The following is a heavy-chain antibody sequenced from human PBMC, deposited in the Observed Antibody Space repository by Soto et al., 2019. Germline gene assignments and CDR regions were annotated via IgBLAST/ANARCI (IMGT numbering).Heavy chain of an antibody. CDR2: IYYSGST. CDR1: GGSISRGGYY. D-gene: IGHD2-15*01. J-gene: IGHJ6*04. Sequence: QVQLQESGPGLVKPSQTLSLTCTVSGGSISRGGYYWSWIRQHPGKGLEWIGYIYYSGSTYYNPSLKSRFTISVDTSKNQFTLKLSSVTAAATAVYYCARGGLGYCSGGSCYSAELSRYYYGMDVWGKGTTVTVSS. CDR3: ARGGLGYCSGGSCYSAELSRYYYGMDV. V-gene: IGHV4-31*03.